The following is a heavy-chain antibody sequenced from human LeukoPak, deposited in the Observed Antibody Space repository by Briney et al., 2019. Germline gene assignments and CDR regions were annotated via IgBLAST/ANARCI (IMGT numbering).Heavy chain of an antibody. CDR1: GGSISSSSYY. CDR3: ARDWSYDSSGYYVSQFDY. Sequence: SETLSLTCTVSGGSISSSSYYWGWIRQPPGKGLEWIGSIYYSGSTYYNPSLKSRVTISVDTSKNQFSLKLSSVTAADTAVYYCARDWSYDSSGYYVSQFDYWGQGTLVTVSS. V-gene: IGHV4-39*07. J-gene: IGHJ4*02. D-gene: IGHD3-22*01. CDR2: IYYSGST.